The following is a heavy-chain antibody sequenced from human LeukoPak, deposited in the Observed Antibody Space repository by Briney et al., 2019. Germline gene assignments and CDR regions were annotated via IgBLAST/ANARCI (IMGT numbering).Heavy chain of an antibody. V-gene: IGHV4-30-4*08. CDR3: ARDRYDSSGYSLYYFDY. CDR1: GGSFSGYY. J-gene: IGHJ4*02. Sequence: SETLSLTCAVYGGSFSGYYWSWIRQPPGKGLEWIGYMYYSGSTYYNPSLKSRVTISVDTSKNQYSLKLTSVTAADTAVYYCARDRYDSSGYSLYYFDYWGQGTLVTVSS. CDR2: MYYSGST. D-gene: IGHD3-22*01.